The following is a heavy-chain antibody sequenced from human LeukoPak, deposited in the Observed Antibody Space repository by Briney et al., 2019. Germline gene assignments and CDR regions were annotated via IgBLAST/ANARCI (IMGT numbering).Heavy chain of an antibody. J-gene: IGHJ4*02. CDR2: ITASGDST. Sequence: PGGSLRLSCAGSGFPFSSYPISWVRQPPGKGLEWVSAITASGDSTYSADSVKGRFTISRDNSRNPLFLEMSSLRAEDTAIYRCARAYDKAYDYWGQGTLVTVSS. CDR1: GFPFSSYP. V-gene: IGHV3-23*01. CDR3: ARAYDKAYDY. D-gene: IGHD2-21*01.